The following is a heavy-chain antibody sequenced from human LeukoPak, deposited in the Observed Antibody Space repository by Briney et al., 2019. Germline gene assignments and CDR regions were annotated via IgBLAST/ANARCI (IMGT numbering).Heavy chain of an antibody. CDR1: GFTFSSYE. Sequence: GGSLRLSFASSGFTFSSYEMNWVRQAPGNGLAWVSCISSSGGTMYYADSVKGRFTISRDNAEKSLYLQMNSLRAEDTAVYYCAGYCSSTKCLLYWGQGTLVTVSS. D-gene: IGHD2-2*01. CDR2: ISSSGGTM. V-gene: IGHV3-48*03. CDR3: AGYCSSTKCLLY. J-gene: IGHJ4*02.